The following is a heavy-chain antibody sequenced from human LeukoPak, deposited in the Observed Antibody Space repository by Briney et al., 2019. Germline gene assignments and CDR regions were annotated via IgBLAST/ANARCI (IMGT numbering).Heavy chain of an antibody. CDR1: GGSISSSSYY. CDR3: ARQGVLRFLEWLLDAFDI. J-gene: IGHJ3*02. V-gene: IGHV4-39*01. Sequence: SETLSLTCTVSGGSISSSSYYWGWIRQPPGKGLEWIGSIYYSGSTYYNPSLKSRVTISVDTSKNQFSLKLSSVTAADTAVYYCARQGVLRFLEWLLDAFDIWGQGTMVTVSS. CDR2: IYYSGST. D-gene: IGHD3-3*01.